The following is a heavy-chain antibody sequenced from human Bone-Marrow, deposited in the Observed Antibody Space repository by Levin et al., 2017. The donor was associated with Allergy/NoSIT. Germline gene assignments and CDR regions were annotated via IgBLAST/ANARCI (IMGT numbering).Heavy chain of an antibody. V-gene: IGHV5-51*01. Sequence: GESLKISCYGSGYNFTTYWIAWVRQMPGKGLEWMGIIYPGDSETRYSPSLQGQVTISADTSNNTAYLQGSSLKASDTAIYYRARAHTGYHYMDVWGKGTTVTVSS. CDR3: ARAHTGYHYMDV. D-gene: IGHD6-13*01. CDR2: IYPGDSET. J-gene: IGHJ6*03. CDR1: GYNFTTYW.